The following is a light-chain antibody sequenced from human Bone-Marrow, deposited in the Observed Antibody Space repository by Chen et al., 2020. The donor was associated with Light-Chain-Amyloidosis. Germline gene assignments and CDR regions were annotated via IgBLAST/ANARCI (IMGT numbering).Light chain of an antibody. Sequence: EIVMTQSTDSLAVSLGARATIICKSSRRVTSSTDNKNYLAWYQQKPGQPPRLLFSWASTRESGVPDRFSASGSGTDFTLTISSLQAEDVALYFCQQYYGAPFTFGQGTRLETK. CDR1: RRVTSSTDNKNY. CDR3: QQYYGAPFT. J-gene: IGKJ5*01. CDR2: WAS. V-gene: IGKV4-1*01.